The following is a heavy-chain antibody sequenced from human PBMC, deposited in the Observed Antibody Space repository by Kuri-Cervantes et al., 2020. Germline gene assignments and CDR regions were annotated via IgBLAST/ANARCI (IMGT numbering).Heavy chain of an antibody. CDR2: ISYDGSNK. D-gene: IGHD6-19*01. Sequence: GESLKISCAASGFTFSSYGMHWVRQAPGKGLEWVAVISYDGSNKYYADSVKGRFTISRDNSKNTLYLQMNSLRAEDTAVYYCAKEGSWSGWPMEYFQHWGQGTLVPSPQ. CDR3: AKEGSWSGWPMEYFQH. V-gene: IGHV3-30*18. J-gene: IGHJ1*01. CDR1: GFTFSSYG.